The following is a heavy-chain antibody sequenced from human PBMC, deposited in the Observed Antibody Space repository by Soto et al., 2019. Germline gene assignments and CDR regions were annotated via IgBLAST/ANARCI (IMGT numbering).Heavy chain of an antibody. Sequence: QVQLVQSGAEVRKPGSSVRVSCKAAGGTFDTYAVSWVRQAPGQGLGWMGGIIPMFGTPYYAQRFQGRVTITADESTGTAYMELRSLRSEDTAVYFCARDRDFGNYFDSAYWGQGTLVTVSS. J-gene: IGHJ4*02. V-gene: IGHV1-69*01. CDR3: ARDRDFGNYFDSAY. CDR1: GGTFDTYA. CDR2: IIPMFGTP. D-gene: IGHD1-26*01.